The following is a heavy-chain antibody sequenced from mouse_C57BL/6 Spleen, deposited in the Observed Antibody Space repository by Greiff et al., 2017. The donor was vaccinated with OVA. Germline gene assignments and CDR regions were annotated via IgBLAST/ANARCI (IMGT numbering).Heavy chain of an antibody. D-gene: IGHD2-5*01. CDR3: AESNYDY. Sequence: VQLQQSGPELVKPGASVKISCKASGYTFTDYYMNWVKQSHGKSLEWIGDINPNNGGTSYNQKFKGKATLTVDKSSSTAYMELRSLTSEDSAVYYCAESNYDYWGQGTTLTVSS. CDR1: GYTFTDYY. J-gene: IGHJ2*01. V-gene: IGHV1-26*01. CDR2: INPNNGGT.